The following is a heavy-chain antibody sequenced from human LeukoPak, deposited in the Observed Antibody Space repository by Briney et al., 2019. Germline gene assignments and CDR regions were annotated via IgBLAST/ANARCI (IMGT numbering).Heavy chain of an antibody. CDR2: KSYDGGIE. CDR1: GFTFSAYI. J-gene: IGHJ2*01. Sequence: GGSLRLSCATSGFTFSAYIMHWVRQAPGRGLEWVAVKSYDGGIEYYADSVKGRFTISRDESKSTLYLQMNSLRDEDTAVYYCARDRGLRQLTGYFDLWGRGTLVTVSS. CDR3: ARDRGLRQLTGYFDL. D-gene: IGHD6-6*01. V-gene: IGHV3-30*04.